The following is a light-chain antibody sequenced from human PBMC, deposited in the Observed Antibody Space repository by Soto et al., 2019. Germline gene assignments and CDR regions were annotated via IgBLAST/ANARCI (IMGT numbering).Light chain of an antibody. CDR3: AAWDDSLNGYV. CDR1: SSNIGSNP. V-gene: IGLV1-44*01. J-gene: IGLJ1*01. Sequence: QSVLTQPPSASGTPGQRVTISCSGSSSNIGSNPVNWYQQLPGTAPKLLFYTYSPWPSGVPDRFSGSKSGTSASLAISGLQSEDEADDYCAAWDDSLNGYVFGTGTKLTVL. CDR2: TYS.